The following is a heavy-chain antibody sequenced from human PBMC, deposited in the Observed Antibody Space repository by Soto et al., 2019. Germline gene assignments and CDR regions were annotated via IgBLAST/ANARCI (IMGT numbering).Heavy chain of an antibody. Sequence: SETLSLTCAVYGGSLSGYYWSWVRQPPGKGLEWIGEINHRGSTNYNPSLKSRVTISLDTSKTQFSLKLRSVTDADTGVYYCAVAGPSGTYTRIAEYFQHWGQGTLVTVSS. CDR3: AVAGPSGTYTRIAEYFQH. J-gene: IGHJ1*01. CDR2: INHRGST. D-gene: IGHD1-26*01. V-gene: IGHV4-34*01. CDR1: GGSLSGYY.